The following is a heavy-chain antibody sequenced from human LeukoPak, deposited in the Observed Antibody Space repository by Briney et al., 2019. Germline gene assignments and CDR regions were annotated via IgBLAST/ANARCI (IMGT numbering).Heavy chain of an antibody. CDR3: AREGGGYYASDY. Sequence: ASVKVSCKASGGTFSSYAISWVRQAPGQGLEWMGWINPNSGGTNYAQKFQGRVTMTRDTSISTAYMELSRLRSDDTAVYYCAREGGGYYASDYWGQGTLVTVSS. J-gene: IGHJ4*02. CDR1: GGTFSSYA. D-gene: IGHD2-2*01. V-gene: IGHV1-2*02. CDR2: INPNSGGT.